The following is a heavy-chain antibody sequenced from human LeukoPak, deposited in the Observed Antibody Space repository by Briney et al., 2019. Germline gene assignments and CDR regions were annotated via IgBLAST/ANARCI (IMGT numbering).Heavy chain of an antibody. V-gene: IGHV4-59*12. CDR2: IYHSGST. D-gene: IGHD6-13*01. J-gene: IGHJ4*02. CDR1: GGSISSYY. Sequence: SETLSLTCTVSGGSISSYYWSWIRQPPGKGLEWIGYIYHSGSTYYNPSLKSRVTISVDRSKNQFSLKLSSVTAADTAVYYCASRIAAAGSLSRFDYWGQGTLVTVSS. CDR3: ASRIAAAGSLSRFDY.